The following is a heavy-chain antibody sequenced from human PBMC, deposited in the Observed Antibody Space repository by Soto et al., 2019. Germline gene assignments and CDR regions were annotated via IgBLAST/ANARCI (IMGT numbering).Heavy chain of an antibody. Sequence: EVQLVESGGGLVKPGGSLRLSCAASGFTFSSYSMNWVRQAPGKGLEWVSSISSSSSYIYYADSVKGRFTISRDNAKNPLYLQMNSLRAEDTAVYYCAREGAVAGHYDYWGQGTLVTVSS. CDR2: ISSSSSYI. CDR3: AREGAVAGHYDY. J-gene: IGHJ4*02. V-gene: IGHV3-21*01. D-gene: IGHD6-19*01. CDR1: GFTFSSYS.